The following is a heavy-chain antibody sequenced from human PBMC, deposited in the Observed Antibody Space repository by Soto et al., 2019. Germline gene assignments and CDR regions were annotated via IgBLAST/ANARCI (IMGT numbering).Heavy chain of an antibody. CDR2: IIPILGIA. Sequence: QVQLVQSGAEVKKPGSSVKVSCKASGGTFSSYTISWVRQAPGQGLEWMGRIIPILGIANYAQKFQGRVTITADKATSTAYMELRSLRSEDTAVYYCERVTQSAVAGDWGQGTLVTVS. CDR1: GGTFSSYT. J-gene: IGHJ4*02. V-gene: IGHV1-69*02. CDR3: ERVTQSAVAGD. D-gene: IGHD6-19*01.